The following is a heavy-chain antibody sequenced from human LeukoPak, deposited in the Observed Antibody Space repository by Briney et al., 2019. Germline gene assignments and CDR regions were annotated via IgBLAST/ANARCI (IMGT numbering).Heavy chain of an antibody. CDR3: ARDPSPGTGYYYDSSPCDY. CDR1: GYTFTSYG. CDR2: ISAYNGNT. D-gene: IGHD3-22*01. Sequence: ASVKVSCKASGYTFTSYGISWVRQAPGQGLEWMGWISAYNGNTNYAQKLQGRVTMTTDTSTSTAYMELRSLRSDDTAVYYCARDPSPGTGYYYDSSPCDYWGQGTLVTVSS. V-gene: IGHV1-18*01. J-gene: IGHJ4*02.